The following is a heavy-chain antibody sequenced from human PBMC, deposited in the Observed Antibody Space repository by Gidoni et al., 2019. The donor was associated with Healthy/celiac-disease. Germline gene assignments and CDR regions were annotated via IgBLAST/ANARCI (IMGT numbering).Heavy chain of an antibody. D-gene: IGHD1-26*01. J-gene: IGHJ4*02. Sequence: QVQLVESGGGVVQPGRSLSLSCAASGFTFSSYGMHWVRQVPGKGLEWVAVIWYDGSNKYYADSVKGRFTISRDNSKNTLYLQMNSLRAEDTAVYYCAREPSGVGATYYFDYWGQGTLVTVSS. CDR3: AREPSGVGATYYFDY. CDR2: IWYDGSNK. CDR1: GFTFSSYG. V-gene: IGHV3-33*01.